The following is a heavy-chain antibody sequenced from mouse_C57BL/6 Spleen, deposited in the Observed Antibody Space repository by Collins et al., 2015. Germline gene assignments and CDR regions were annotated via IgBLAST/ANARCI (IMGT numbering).Heavy chain of an antibody. CDR3: ARPYYYGSSYPYYFDY. Sequence: VQLQQSGPELVKPGASVKISCKASGYTFTDYYMNWVKQSHGKSLEWIGDINPNNGGTSYNQKFKGKATLTVDKSSSTAYMELRSLTSEDSAVYYCARPYYYGSSYPYYFDYWGQGTTLTVSS. J-gene: IGHJ2*01. D-gene: IGHD1-1*01. V-gene: IGHV1-26*01. CDR2: INPNNGGT. CDR1: GYTFTDYY.